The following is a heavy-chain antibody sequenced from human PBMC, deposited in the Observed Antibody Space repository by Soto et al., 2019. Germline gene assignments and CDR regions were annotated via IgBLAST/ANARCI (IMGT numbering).Heavy chain of an antibody. V-gene: IGHV4-39*01. CDR1: GGSISSSSYY. CDR3: ARLCISTSCRMGLDY. CDR2: IYYSGST. Sequence: SEALSLTCTVSGGSISSSSYYWGWIRQPPGKGLEWIGSIYYSGSTYYNPSLKSRVTISVDTSKNQFSLKLSSVTAADTAVYYCARLCISTSCRMGLDYWGQGTLVTVSS. D-gene: IGHD2-2*01. J-gene: IGHJ4*02.